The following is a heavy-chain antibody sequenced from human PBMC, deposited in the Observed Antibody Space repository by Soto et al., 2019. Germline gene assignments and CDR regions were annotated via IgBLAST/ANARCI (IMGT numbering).Heavy chain of an antibody. CDR3: AMGEGAGQLDY. CDR2: IKPTGGET. D-gene: IGHD1-26*01. V-gene: IGHV1-46*01. CDR1: GYTFTNYY. J-gene: IGHJ4*02. Sequence: ASVKVSCKASGYTFTNYYMHWVRQAPGQGLEWMGIIKPTGGETTYAQKFLGRATMTRDTSTGTLYMELSSLRSEDTAVYYCAMGEGAGQLDYWGQGTLVTVSS.